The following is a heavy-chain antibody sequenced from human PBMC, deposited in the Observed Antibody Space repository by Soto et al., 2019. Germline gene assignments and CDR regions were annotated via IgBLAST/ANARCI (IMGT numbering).Heavy chain of an antibody. CDR2: IIPILGIA. V-gene: IGHV1-69*02. J-gene: IGHJ3*02. CDR1: GGTFSSYT. Sequence: SVKVSCKASGGTFSSYTISWVRQAPGQGLEWMGRIIPILGIANYAQKFQGRVTITADKSTSTAYMELSSLRSEDTAVYYCARGGVVVDARDAFDIWGQGTMVTVSS. CDR3: ARGGVVVDARDAFDI. D-gene: IGHD2-15*01.